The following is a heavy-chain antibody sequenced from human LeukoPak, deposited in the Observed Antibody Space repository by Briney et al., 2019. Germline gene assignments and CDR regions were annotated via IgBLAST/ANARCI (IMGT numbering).Heavy chain of an antibody. V-gene: IGHV3-23*01. CDR3: AKNVMYSSSAVDY. CDR2: ISLGGVNT. Sequence: GGSLRLSCAASGFTFSSYAMSWVRQAPGKGLEWVSAISLGGVNTYYADSVKGRFTVSRVNSKNTLYLQMNSLRVEDTAVYYCAKNVMYSSSAVDYWGQGTVVTVSS. CDR1: GFTFSSYA. J-gene: IGHJ4*02. D-gene: IGHD6-6*01.